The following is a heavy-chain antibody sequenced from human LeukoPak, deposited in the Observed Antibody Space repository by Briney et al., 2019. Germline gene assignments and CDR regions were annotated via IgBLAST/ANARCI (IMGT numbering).Heavy chain of an antibody. D-gene: IGHD3-3*01. CDR1: GGTFSSYA. J-gene: IGHJ4*02. CDR3: AREGADFWSGYYFDY. CDR2: IIPIFGTA. V-gene: IGHV1-69*05. Sequence: SVKVSCKASGGTFSSYAISWVRQAPGQGLEWMGGIIPIFGTANYAQKFQGRVTITTDESTSKAYMELSSLRSEDTAVYYCAREGADFWSGYYFDYWGQGTLVTVSS.